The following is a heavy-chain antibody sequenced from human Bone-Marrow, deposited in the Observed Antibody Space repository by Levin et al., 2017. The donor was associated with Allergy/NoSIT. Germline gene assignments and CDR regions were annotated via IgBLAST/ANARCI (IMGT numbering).Heavy chain of an antibody. Sequence: RSGGSLRLSCAVSGFTFSSYELDWVRQAPGKGLEWVSYISSSGSTVHYVDSVKGRFTISRDNARNSLYLQMNSLRAEDTAVYYCAREVDNDFWSGPTPYFDYWGQGTLVTVSS. CDR2: ISSSGSTV. CDR3: AREVDNDFWSGPTPYFDY. V-gene: IGHV3-48*03. J-gene: IGHJ4*02. D-gene: IGHD3-3*01. CDR1: GFTFSSYE.